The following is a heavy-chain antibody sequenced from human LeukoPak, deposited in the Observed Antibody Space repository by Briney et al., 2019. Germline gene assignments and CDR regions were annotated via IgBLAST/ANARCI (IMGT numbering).Heavy chain of an antibody. V-gene: IGHV4-34*01. D-gene: IGHD1-26*01. J-gene: IGHJ4*02. CDR2: INHSGST. CDR1: GGSFSGYY. CDR3: ARGPRSWELLEGFDY. Sequence: SETLSLTCAVYGGSFSGYYWSWIRQPPGKGLEWIGEINHSGSTNYNPSLKSRVTISVDTSKNQFSLKLSSVTAADTAVYYCARGPRSWELLEGFDYWGQGTLVTVSS.